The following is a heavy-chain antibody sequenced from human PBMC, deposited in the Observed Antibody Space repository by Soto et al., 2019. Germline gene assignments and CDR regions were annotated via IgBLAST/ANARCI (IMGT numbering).Heavy chain of an antibody. D-gene: IGHD3-10*01. CDR1: SGSFSSTNW. CDR2: IYHSGST. V-gene: IGHV4-4*02. Sequence: QVQLQESGPGLVKPSGTLSVTCAVPSGSFSSTNWWSWVRQPPGKGLEWIGAIYHSGSTNYNPSLKSRVSISVDKSTNQPSLKLRLVAALDTAVYYCGRVPRRVKGSSYGLGGGWFDPWGQGTLVTVSS. CDR3: GRVPRRVKGSSYGLGGGWFDP. J-gene: IGHJ5*02.